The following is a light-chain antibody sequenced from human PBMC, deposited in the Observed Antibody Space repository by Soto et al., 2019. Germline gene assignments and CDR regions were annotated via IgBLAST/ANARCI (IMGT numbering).Light chain of an antibody. CDR2: DAS. V-gene: IGKV3-11*01. Sequence: EIVLTQSPGTLSLSPGERATLSCMASQSVSSDLAWYQQKPGQAPRLLIYDASNRATGIPARFSGSGSGTDFTLTISSLEPEDFAVYYCQQRSNWPSITFGQGTRLEIK. CDR1: QSVSSD. J-gene: IGKJ5*01. CDR3: QQRSNWPSIT.